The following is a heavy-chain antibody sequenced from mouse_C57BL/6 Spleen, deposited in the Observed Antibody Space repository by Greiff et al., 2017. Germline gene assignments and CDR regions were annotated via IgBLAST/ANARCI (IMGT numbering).Heavy chain of an antibody. Sequence: VQLQQPGAELVMPGASVKLSCKASGYTFTSYWMQWVKQRPGQGLEWIGEIDPSDSYTNYNQKFKGKSTLTVDKSSSTAYMQLSSLTSEDSAVYYCARRDGSSYNYAMDDWGQGTSVTVSS. D-gene: IGHD1-1*01. CDR2: IDPSDSYT. J-gene: IGHJ4*01. V-gene: IGHV1-69*01. CDR3: ARRDGSSYNYAMDD. CDR1: GYTFTSYW.